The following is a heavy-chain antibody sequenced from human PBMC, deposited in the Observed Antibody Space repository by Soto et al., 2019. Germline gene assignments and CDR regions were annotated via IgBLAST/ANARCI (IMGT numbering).Heavy chain of an antibody. Sequence: QVQLLQSGAEVKKPGSSVKVSCKASGGTFSSYSINWVRQAPGQGLEWMGEILPIFGTANYAQKFQGRVTITADESTSPADMELSSLRSEDTAVDYCAREGGRHSGGIDYWGQGTLVPVSS. D-gene: IGHD1-26*01. CDR2: ILPIFGTA. CDR1: GGTFSSYS. J-gene: IGHJ4*02. CDR3: AREGGRHSGGIDY. V-gene: IGHV1-69*01.